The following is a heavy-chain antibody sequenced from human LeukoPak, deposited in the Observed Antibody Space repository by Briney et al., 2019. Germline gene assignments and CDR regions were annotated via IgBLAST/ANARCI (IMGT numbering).Heavy chain of an antibody. V-gene: IGHV3-7*01. CDR1: GFTISGYW. CDR3: ARSVMRAYDY. J-gene: IGHJ4*02. Sequence: GGSLRLSCAASGFTISGYWMSWVRQAPGKGLEWVANIKQDGSEKYYVDSVKGRFTISRDNAKNSLSLQMNSLRAEDTAVYYCARSVMRAYDYWGQGTLVTVSS. CDR2: IKQDGSEK. D-gene: IGHD2/OR15-2a*01.